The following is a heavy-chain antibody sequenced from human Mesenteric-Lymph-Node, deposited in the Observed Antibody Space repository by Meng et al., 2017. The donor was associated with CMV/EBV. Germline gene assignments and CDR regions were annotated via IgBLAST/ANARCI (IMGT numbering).Heavy chain of an antibody. CDR3: ARGASPYYFDY. Sequence: SCKASGYTFTAYDMHWVRQAPGQGLEWMGRINPNTGGTNYAQKLQGRVTMTTDTSISTAYMDLNRLTSDDTAVYYCARGASPYYFDYWGQGTLVTVSS. CDR1: GYTFTAYD. CDR2: INPNTGGT. J-gene: IGHJ4*02. V-gene: IGHV1-2*06. D-gene: IGHD2-2*01.